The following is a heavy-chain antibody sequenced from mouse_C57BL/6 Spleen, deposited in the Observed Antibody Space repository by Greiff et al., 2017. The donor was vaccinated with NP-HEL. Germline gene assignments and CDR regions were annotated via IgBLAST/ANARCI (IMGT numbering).Heavy chain of an antibody. CDR1: GYTFTDYN. D-gene: IGHD1-1*01. CDR2: INPNNGGT. V-gene: IGHV1-18*01. J-gene: IGHJ4*01. Sequence: EVQLQQSGPELVKPGASVKIPCKASGYTFTDYNMDWVKQSHGKSLEWIGDINPNNGGTIYNQKFKGKATLTVDKSSSTAYMELRSLTSEDTAVYYCASFITTVVATDYYAMDYWGQGTSVTVSS. CDR3: ASFITTVVATDYYAMDY.